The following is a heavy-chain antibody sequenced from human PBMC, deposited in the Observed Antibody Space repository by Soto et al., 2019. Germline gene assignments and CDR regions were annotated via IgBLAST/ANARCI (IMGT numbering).Heavy chain of an antibody. CDR1: GVSISSSYW. J-gene: IGHJ4*02. D-gene: IGHD5-18*01. CDR2: LHHTGSA. V-gene: IGHV4-4*02. Sequence: QVQLEESGPGLVKPSGTLSLTCAVSGVSISSSYWWSWVRQTPGKGLEWIGELHHTGSANYNPSLKSRVTLSVDKSKNQFSLKVTSVAAADAAVYYCARSADRGYSYALVFCGPGTRVSVSS. CDR3: ARSADRGYSYALVF.